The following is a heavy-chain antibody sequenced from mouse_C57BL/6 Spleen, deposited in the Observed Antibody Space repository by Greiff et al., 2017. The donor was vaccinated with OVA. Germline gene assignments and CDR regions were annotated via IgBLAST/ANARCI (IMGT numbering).Heavy chain of an antibody. V-gene: IGHV5-9-1*02. D-gene: IGHD1-1*01. CDR3: TREDYGSSYGYFDV. CDR2: ISSGGDYI. J-gene: IGHJ1*03. CDR1: GFTFSSYA. Sequence: EVKVVESGEGLVKPGGSLKLSCAASGFTFSSYAMSWVRPTPEKRLEWVAYISSGGDYIYYADTVKGRFPISRDNARNTLYLQMSSLKSEDTAMYYCTREDYGSSYGYFDVWGTGTTVTVSS.